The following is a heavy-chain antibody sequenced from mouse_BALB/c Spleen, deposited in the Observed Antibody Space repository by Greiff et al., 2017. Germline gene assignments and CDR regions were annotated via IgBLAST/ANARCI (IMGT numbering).Heavy chain of an antibody. D-gene: IGHD1-1*01. CDR3: TRTPLATVDNFDY. Sequence: VKLMESGAELVRPGASVTLSCKASGYTFTDYEMHWVKQTPVHGLEWIGAIDPETGGTAYNQKFKGKATLTADKSSSTAYMELRSLTSEDSAVYYCTRTPLATVDNFDYWGQGTTLTVSS. CDR1: GYTFTDYE. V-gene: IGHV1-15*01. CDR2: IDPETGGT. J-gene: IGHJ2*01.